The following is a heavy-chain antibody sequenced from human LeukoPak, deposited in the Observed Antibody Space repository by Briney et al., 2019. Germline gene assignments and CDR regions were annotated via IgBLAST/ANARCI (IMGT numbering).Heavy chain of an antibody. Sequence: PGGSLRLSCAASGFTFSSYSMNWVRQAPGKGLEWVSYISSSSSTIYYADSVKGRFTISRDNAKNSLYLQMNSLRAEDTAVYYCARVGYRSSTSCYPGAFDIWGQGTMVTVSS. D-gene: IGHD2-2*03. V-gene: IGHV3-48*01. CDR3: ARVGYRSSTSCYPGAFDI. J-gene: IGHJ3*02. CDR2: ISSSSSTI. CDR1: GFTFSSYS.